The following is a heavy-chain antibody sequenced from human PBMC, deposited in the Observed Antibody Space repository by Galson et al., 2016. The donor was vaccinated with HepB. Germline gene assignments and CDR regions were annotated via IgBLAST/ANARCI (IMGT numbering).Heavy chain of an antibody. Sequence: SETLSLTCAVYGGSFSVYYWSWIRQPPGKGLEWIGEINRSGSTNYNPSLKSRVAISIDTSKNQSSLKLTAVTAADTAVYYCRRQRGSDTWAFDYWGQGTLVTVSS. CDR1: GGSFSVYY. J-gene: IGHJ4*02. D-gene: IGHD3-10*01. V-gene: IGHV4-34*01. CDR3: RRQRGSDTWAFDY. CDR2: INRSGST.